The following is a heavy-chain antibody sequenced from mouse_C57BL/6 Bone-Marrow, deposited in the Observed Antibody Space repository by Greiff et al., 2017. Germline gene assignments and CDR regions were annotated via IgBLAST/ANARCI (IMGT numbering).Heavy chain of an antibody. V-gene: IGHV1-39*01. CDR1: GYSFTDYN. D-gene: IGHD2-4*01. Sequence: QSGTELVKPGASVKISCKASGYSFTDYNMNWVKQSNGKSLEWIGVINPNYGTTSYNQKFKGKATLTVDQTSSTAYMQLNSLTSEDSSVYYCARGYDYDYAMDYWGQGTSVTVSS. CDR2: INPNYGTT. CDR3: ARGYDYDYAMDY. J-gene: IGHJ4*01.